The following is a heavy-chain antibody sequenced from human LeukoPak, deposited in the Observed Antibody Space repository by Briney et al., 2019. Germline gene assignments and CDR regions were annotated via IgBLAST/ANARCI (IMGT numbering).Heavy chain of an antibody. V-gene: IGHV5-51*01. CDR1: GYNFINYW. D-gene: IGHD4-23*01. J-gene: IGHJ5*02. CDR3: ARPRGDGGQHNWFDP. Sequence: GESLKISCKASGYNFINYWIGWVRQTPGKGLEWMGVIFPDDSDIRYSPSFQGQVTISADKSISTAYLQWSSLKTSDTAIYYCARPRGDGGQHNWFDPWGQGTLVTVSS. CDR2: IFPDDSDI.